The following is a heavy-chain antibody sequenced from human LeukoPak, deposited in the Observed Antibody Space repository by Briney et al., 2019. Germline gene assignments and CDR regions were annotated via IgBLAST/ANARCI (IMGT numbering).Heavy chain of an antibody. J-gene: IGHJ4*02. D-gene: IGHD3-22*01. CDR3: AKDRRYYYDTSEGFGLEY. CDR2: ISYDGSNK. CDR1: GFTFSSSG. Sequence: GRSLRLSCAASGFTFSSSGIHWIRQAPGKGLEWVAVISYDGSNKFYADSVRGRFTISRDNSKNTLFLQMNNLRPEDTALYYCAKDRRYYYDTSEGFGLEYWGLGTLVTVSS. V-gene: IGHV3-30*18.